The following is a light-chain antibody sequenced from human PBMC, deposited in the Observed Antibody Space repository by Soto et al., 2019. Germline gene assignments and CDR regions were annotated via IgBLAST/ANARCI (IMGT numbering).Light chain of an antibody. CDR3: QQAASCPIT. CDR2: TAS. J-gene: IGKJ5*01. V-gene: IGKV1-12*01. Sequence: DIQLTQSPSSVSGSVGDRVTITSRASQGVSTWLAWYQQKPGKAPNLLIYTASSLQSGVPSRFNGSGSGTDFTLTINGLQPEDFATYYCQQAASCPITFGQGTRLEIK. CDR1: QGVSTW.